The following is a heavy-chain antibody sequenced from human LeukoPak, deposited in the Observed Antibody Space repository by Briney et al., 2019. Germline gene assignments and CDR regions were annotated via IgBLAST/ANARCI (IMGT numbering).Heavy chain of an antibody. J-gene: IGHJ5*02. CDR2: INPSGGST. CDR3: ARRGDYYDSSAYTP. D-gene: IGHD3-22*01. CDR1: GYTFTSYY. V-gene: IGHV1-46*01. Sequence: ASVKVSCKASGYTFTSYYIHWVRQAPGQGLEWMGVINPSGGSTSYAQKFQGRVTMTRDTSTSTVYMELISLRSEDTAFYHCARRGDYYDSSAYTPWGQGTLVTVSS.